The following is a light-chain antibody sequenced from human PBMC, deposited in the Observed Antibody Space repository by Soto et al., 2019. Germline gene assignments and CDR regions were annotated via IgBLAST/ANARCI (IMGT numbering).Light chain of an antibody. V-gene: IGLV2-8*01. J-gene: IGLJ1*01. CDR3: TSYSVSNTYV. Sequence: QSVLTQPPSPSGAPGQSVTLSCPGTSSDVGDYNYVSWYQQHPGKAPKLMIYEVIKRPSGVPDRFSGSKSGNTASLTVPWLQAEDEADYYCTSYSVSNTYVFGTGTKVTVL. CDR1: SSDVGDYNY. CDR2: EVI.